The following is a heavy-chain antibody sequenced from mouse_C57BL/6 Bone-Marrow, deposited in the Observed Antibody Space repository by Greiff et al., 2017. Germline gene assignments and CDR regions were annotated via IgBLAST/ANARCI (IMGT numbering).Heavy chain of an antibody. CDR2: IHPNSGST. D-gene: IGHD2-1*01. J-gene: IGHJ4*01. Sequence: QVQLQQSGAELVKPGASVKLSCKASGYTFTSYWMHWVKQRPGQGLEWIGMIHPNSGSTNYNEKFKSKATLTVDKSSSTAYMQLSILTSEDSAVYYCARFYGNYFYYAMDYWGQGTSVTVSS. V-gene: IGHV1-64*01. CDR3: ARFYGNYFYYAMDY. CDR1: GYTFTSYW.